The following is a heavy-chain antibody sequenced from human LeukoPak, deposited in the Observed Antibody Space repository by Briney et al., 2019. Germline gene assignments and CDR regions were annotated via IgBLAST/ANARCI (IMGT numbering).Heavy chain of an antibody. CDR3: ARAHLAVAGTGWFDP. CDR1: GGTFRSYA. J-gene: IGHJ5*02. Sequence: SVKVSCKXSGGTFRSYAISWVRQAPGQGLEWMGRIIPIFGTTSYSQKFQGRVTITTDECTSTAYVELSSLRSEDTAVYYCARAHLAVAGTGWFDPWGQGTLVTVSS. V-gene: IGHV1-69*05. CDR2: IIPIFGTT. D-gene: IGHD6-19*01.